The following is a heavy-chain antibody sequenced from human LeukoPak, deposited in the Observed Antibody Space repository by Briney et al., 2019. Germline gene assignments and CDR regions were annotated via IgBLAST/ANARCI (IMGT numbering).Heavy chain of an antibody. D-gene: IGHD3-3*01. Sequence: PGGSLRLSCAASGFTFSSYGMHRVRQAPGKGLEWVAFIRYDGSNKYYADSVKGRFTISRDNSKNTLYLQMNSLRAEDTAVYYCAKDGDYDFGKYYFDYWGQGTLVTVSS. CDR1: GFTFSSYG. V-gene: IGHV3-30*02. J-gene: IGHJ4*02. CDR3: AKDGDYDFGKYYFDY. CDR2: IRYDGSNK.